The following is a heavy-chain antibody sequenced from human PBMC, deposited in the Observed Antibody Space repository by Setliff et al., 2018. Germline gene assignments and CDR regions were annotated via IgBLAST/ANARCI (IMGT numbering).Heavy chain of an antibody. Sequence: ASVKVSCKASGYTFTCYYMHWVRQAPGQGLEWMGWINPNSCGTNYAQKFQGWVTMTRDTSISTAYMELSSLRSEDTAVYYCARRVRIAVLNLYYFEYWGQGTLVTVSS. J-gene: IGHJ4*02. CDR1: GYTFTCYY. CDR2: INPNSCGT. V-gene: IGHV1-2*04. D-gene: IGHD6-19*01. CDR3: ARRVRIAVLNLYYFEY.